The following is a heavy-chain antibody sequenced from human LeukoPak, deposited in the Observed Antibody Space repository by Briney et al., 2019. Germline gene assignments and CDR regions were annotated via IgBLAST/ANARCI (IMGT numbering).Heavy chain of an antibody. CDR3: ARGPRGITTT. J-gene: IGHJ4*02. V-gene: IGHV4-61*01. Sequence: SVTLSLTCTVSGGSVSSDSYYWSWIRQPPGKGLEWMGYVSYSGRTNYNPSFESRVTISVDTSKNQFSLKLSSVTAADTAVYYCARGPRGITTTWGQGTLVTVSS. CDR1: GGSVSSDSYY. CDR2: VSYSGRT. D-gene: IGHD3-22*01.